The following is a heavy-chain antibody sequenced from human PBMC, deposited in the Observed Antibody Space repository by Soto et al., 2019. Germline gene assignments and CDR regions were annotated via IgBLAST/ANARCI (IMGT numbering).Heavy chain of an antibody. CDR1: GYTFTSYG. J-gene: IGHJ3*02. CDR3: ARLTVRYDSGGYYYNDAFDI. V-gene: IGHV1-3*01. Sequence: ASVKVSCKASGYTFTSYGIHWVRQYQGQRLEWTGWINAVNGNTKYSEKFQGRVTITRDTSASTAYLELSSLRSEDTAVYYCARLTVRYDSGGYYYNDAFDIWGHGTMVTVSS. D-gene: IGHD3-22*01. CDR2: INAVNGNT.